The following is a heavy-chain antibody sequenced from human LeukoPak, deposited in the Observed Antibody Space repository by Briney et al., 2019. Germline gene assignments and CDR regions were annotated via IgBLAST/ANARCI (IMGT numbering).Heavy chain of an antibody. CDR3: ARDRVRIFGEFDY. J-gene: IGHJ4*02. V-gene: IGHV1-69*04. CDR1: GGTFSSYA. Sequence: SVKVSCKASGGTFSSYAISWVRQAPGQGLEWMGRIIPILGIANYAQKFQGRVTITADKSTSTAYMELSSLRSEDTAVYYCARDRVRIFGEFDYWGQGTLVTVSS. D-gene: IGHD3-3*01. CDR2: IIPILGIA.